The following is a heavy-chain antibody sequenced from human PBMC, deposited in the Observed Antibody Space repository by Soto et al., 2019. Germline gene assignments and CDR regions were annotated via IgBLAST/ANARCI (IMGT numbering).Heavy chain of an antibody. J-gene: IGHJ4*02. CDR3: ARHTPAISISDH. V-gene: IGHV4-39*01. D-gene: IGHD2-15*01. CDR2: ISYSGGT. Sequence: QLQLQESGPGLVKPSETLSLTCTVSGGSISSSSYYWGWIRQPPGTWLEWIGSISYSGGTYYNPSLTSRVTISVDTSKDQFAQTPRSVTAADTAVYYCARHTPAISISDHWGQGTLVTVSS. CDR1: GGSISSSSYY.